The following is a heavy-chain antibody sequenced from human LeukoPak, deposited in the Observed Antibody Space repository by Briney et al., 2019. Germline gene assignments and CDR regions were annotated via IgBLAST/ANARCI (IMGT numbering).Heavy chain of an antibody. CDR1: GYTFTGHY. Sequence: ASVKVSCKASGYTFTGHYMHWVRQAPRQGLEWMGWINPNSGGTNYAQKFQGRVTMTRDTSISTAYMELSRLRSDDTAVYYCARYRTGASVNFDYWGQGTLVTVSS. CDR2: INPNSGGT. D-gene: IGHD1-26*01. J-gene: IGHJ4*02. V-gene: IGHV1-2*02. CDR3: ARYRTGASVNFDY.